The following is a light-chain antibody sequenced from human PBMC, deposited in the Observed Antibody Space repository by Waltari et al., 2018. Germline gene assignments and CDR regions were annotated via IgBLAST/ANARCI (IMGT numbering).Light chain of an antibody. CDR2: EVS. CDR3: CSYAGTNTWV. V-gene: IGLV2-23*02. J-gene: IGLJ2*01. CDR1: SSDVGDYNL. Sequence: QSALTQPASVSASPGQSTTIPCNGTSSDVGDYNLVSWYQQHPAKAPKLLIFEVSKRPTGVSNRFSASKSGNTASMTISGLQAEDEATYHCCSYAGTNTWVFDGGTKVTVL.